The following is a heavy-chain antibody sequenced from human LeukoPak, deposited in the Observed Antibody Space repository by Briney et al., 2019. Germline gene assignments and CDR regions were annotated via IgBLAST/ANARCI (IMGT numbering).Heavy chain of an antibody. J-gene: IGHJ6*03. D-gene: IGHD3-3*01. Sequence: GRSLRLSCAAPGFTFSSYGMHWVRQAPGKGLEWVAVIWYDGSNKYYADSVKGRFTISRDNSKNTLYLQMNSLRAEDTAVYYCARDFYDPPMDVWGKGTTVTASS. CDR2: IWYDGSNK. V-gene: IGHV3-33*01. CDR3: ARDFYDPPMDV. CDR1: GFTFSSYG.